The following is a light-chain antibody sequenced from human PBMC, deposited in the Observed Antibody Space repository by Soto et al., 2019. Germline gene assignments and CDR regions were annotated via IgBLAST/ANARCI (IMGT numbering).Light chain of an antibody. J-gene: IGKJ1*01. Sequence: DIQMTQSPSTLSASVGDRVTITCRASQSISSWLAWYQQKPGKAPKRLIHDASSLESGVPSRFSGSGSATEFSLTISSLESGDSGTYHCQQYATYAPSTFGQGTKVDIK. CDR2: DAS. CDR1: QSISSW. V-gene: IGKV1-5*01. CDR3: QQYATYAPST.